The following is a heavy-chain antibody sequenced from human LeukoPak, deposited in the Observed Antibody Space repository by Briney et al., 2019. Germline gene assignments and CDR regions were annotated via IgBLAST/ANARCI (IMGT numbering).Heavy chain of an antibody. V-gene: IGHV4-38-2*02. CDR2: IYHSGST. J-gene: IGHJ3*02. Sequence: SETLSLTCAVYGGSFSGYYWGWIRQPPGKGLEWIGSIYHSGSTYYNPSLKSRVTISVDTSKNQFSLKLSSVTAADTAVHYCAREIREGLLWFGELPDAFDIWGQGTMVTVSS. CDR1: GGSFSGYY. CDR3: AREIREGLLWFGELPDAFDI. D-gene: IGHD3-10*01.